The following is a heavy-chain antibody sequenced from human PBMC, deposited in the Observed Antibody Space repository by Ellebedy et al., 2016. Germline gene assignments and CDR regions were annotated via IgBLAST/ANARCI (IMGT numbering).Heavy chain of an antibody. V-gene: IGHV5-51*01. J-gene: IGHJ6*02. CDR3: ARHNYITGCYYYGMDV. Sequence: GESLKISXKGSGYSFTSYWIGWVRQMPGKGLEWMGIISPGDSDTRYRPSFQGQVTISADKSISTAYLQWSSLKASDTAMYYCARHNYITGCYYYGMDVWGQGTTVTVSS. CDR1: GYSFTSYW. D-gene: IGHD3-3*01. CDR2: ISPGDSDT.